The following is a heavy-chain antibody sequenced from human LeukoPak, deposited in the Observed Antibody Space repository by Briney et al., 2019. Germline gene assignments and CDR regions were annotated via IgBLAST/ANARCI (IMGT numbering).Heavy chain of an antibody. CDR3: AKSGYCSGGSCYDYFQH. CDR2: IRYDGSNK. CDR1: GFTFSSYG. V-gene: IGHV3-30*02. D-gene: IGHD2-15*01. J-gene: IGHJ1*01. Sequence: PGGSLRLSCAASGFTFSSYGMHWVRQAPGKGLEWVAFIRYDGSNKYYADSVKGRFTISRDNSKNTLYLQMNCLRAEDTAVYYCAKSGYCSGGSCYDYFQHWGQGTLVTVSS.